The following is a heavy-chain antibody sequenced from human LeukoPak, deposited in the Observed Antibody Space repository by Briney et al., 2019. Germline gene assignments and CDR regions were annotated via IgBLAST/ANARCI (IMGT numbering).Heavy chain of an antibody. CDR2: IYHSGST. CDR1: GGSISSGGYY. D-gene: IGHD7-27*01. V-gene: IGHV4-30-2*01. CDR3: ARGGTNWGDYDY. Sequence: PSETLSLTCTVSGGSISSGGYYWSWIRQPPGKGLEWIGYIYHSGSTYYNPSLKSRVTISVDRSKNQFSLKLSSVTAADTAVYYCARGGTNWGDYDYWGQGTLVTVSS. J-gene: IGHJ4*02.